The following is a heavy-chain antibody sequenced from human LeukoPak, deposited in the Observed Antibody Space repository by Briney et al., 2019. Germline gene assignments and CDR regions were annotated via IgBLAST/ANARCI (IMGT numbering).Heavy chain of an antibody. CDR1: GFTFSSYA. V-gene: IGHV3-64D*06. CDR3: VKAPYGSGSIPFDY. D-gene: IGHD3-10*01. CDR2: ISSNGGST. J-gene: IGHJ4*02. Sequence: GGSLRLSCSASGFTFSSYAMHWVRQAPGKGLEYVSAISSNGGSTYYADSVKGRFTISRDNSKNTLYLQMSSLRAEDTAVYYCVKAPYGSGSIPFDYWGQGTLVTVSS.